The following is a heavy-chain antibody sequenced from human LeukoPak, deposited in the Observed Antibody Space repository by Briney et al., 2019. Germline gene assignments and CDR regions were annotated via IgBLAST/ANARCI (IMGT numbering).Heavy chain of an antibody. D-gene: IGHD3/OR15-3a*01. Sequence: SETLSLTCTVSGGSISSGSYYWGWIRQPPGKGLEWIGSIYYSGSTYCNPSLKSRVTISVDTSKNQFSLKLSSVTAADTAVYYCARDNRDFWTLNYWGQGTLVTVSS. CDR1: GGSISSGSYY. CDR2: IYYSGST. J-gene: IGHJ4*02. V-gene: IGHV4-39*07. CDR3: ARDNRDFWTLNY.